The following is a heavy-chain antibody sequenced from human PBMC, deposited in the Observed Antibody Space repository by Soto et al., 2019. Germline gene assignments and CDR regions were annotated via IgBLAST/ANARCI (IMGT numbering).Heavy chain of an antibody. CDR1: GYTFTSYT. CDR2: SNPYNSNT. D-gene: IGHD1-1*01. CDR3: ARVDAYNQPNFGY. Sequence: QVQLVQSGAEVKKPGASVKVSCKASGYTFTSYTITWVRQAPGQGLEWMGWSNPYNSNTNYAQKFQDRVTMTTDTSTSTAYMELRSLRSDDTAVYYCARVDAYNQPNFGYWGQGTLVTVSS. J-gene: IGHJ4*02. V-gene: IGHV1-18*01.